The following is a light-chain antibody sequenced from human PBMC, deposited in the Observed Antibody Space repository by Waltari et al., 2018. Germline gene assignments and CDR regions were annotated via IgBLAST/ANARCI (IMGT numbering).Light chain of an antibody. Sequence: QSALTQPASVSGSPGQSTTTSSTATSTHFDSSNYASWYQPHPGKAPTLIIYEVTERPSGVSNRFPGPKSGNTASLTISGLQADDEADYYCSSYTLSSNLEVFGGGTKLTVL. V-gene: IGLV2-14*01. CDR1: STHFDSSNY. CDR2: EVT. J-gene: IGLJ3*02. CDR3: SSYTLSSNLEV.